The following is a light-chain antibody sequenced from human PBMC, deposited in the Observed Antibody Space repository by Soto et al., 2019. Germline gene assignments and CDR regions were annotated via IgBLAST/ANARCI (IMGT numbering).Light chain of an antibody. J-gene: IGKJ1*01. CDR2: DAS. CDR1: QSISSW. V-gene: IGKV1-5*01. Sequence: DIQMTQSPSTLSASVGDRVTITCRASQSISSWLAWYQQKPGKAPKLLIYDASSLESGVPSRFSGSGSGTEFTLNISRLQPDDFATYYCQQYNSYPTFGHGTKVDIX. CDR3: QQYNSYPT.